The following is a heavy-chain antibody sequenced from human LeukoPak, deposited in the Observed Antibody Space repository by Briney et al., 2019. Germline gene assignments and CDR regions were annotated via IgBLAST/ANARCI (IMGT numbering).Heavy chain of an antibody. CDR1: GFTFSSYA. CDR2: ISGSGGST. Sequence: GGPLRLSCAASGFTFSSYAMSWVRQAPGKGLEWVSAISGSGGSTYYADSAKGRFTISRDNSKNTLYLQMNSLRAEDTAVYYCAKTRQGGYYFDYWGQGTLVTVSS. CDR3: AKTRQGGYYFDY. D-gene: IGHD3-16*01. J-gene: IGHJ4*02. V-gene: IGHV3-23*01.